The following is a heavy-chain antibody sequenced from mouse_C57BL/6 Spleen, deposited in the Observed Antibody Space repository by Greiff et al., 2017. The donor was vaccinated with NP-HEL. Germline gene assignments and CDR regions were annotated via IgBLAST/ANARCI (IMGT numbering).Heavy chain of an antibody. CDR3: ARERYYGSSPYAMDY. CDR2: INYDGSST. J-gene: IGHJ4*01. Sequence: EVKLMESEGGLVQPGSSMKLSCTASGFTFSDYYMAWVRQVPEKGLEWVANINYDGSSTYYLDSLKSRFILSRDNAKNILYLQMSSLKSEDTATYYCARERYYGSSPYAMDYWGQGTSVTVSS. D-gene: IGHD1-1*01. CDR1: GFTFSDYY. V-gene: IGHV5-16*01.